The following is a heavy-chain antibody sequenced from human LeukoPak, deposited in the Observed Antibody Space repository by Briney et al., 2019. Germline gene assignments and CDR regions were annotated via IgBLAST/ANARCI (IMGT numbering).Heavy chain of an antibody. Sequence: GGSLRLSCAASGFTFTRFNMNWVRQAPGKGLELVSSITTSGTYIYYADSVKGRFTISRDNAKNSLYLQMNSLRAEDTAVYYCARDSHSSSWYSEFDYWGQGTLVTVSS. J-gene: IGHJ4*02. CDR3: ARDSHSSSWYSEFDY. D-gene: IGHD6-13*01. V-gene: IGHV3-21*01. CDR1: GFTFTRFN. CDR2: ITTSGTYI.